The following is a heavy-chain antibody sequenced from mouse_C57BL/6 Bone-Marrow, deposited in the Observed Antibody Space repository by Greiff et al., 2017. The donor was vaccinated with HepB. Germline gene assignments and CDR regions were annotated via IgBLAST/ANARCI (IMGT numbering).Heavy chain of an antibody. CDR2: INPSSGYT. V-gene: IGHV1-7*01. D-gene: IGHD1-1*01. CDR3: AREGVYYGSSNEGFAY. J-gene: IGHJ3*01. Sequence: QVQLKQSGAELAKPGASVKLSCKASGYTFTSYWMHWVKQRPGQGLEWIGYINPSSGYTKYNQKFKDKATLTADKSSSTDYMQLSSLTYEDSAVYYCAREGVYYGSSNEGFAYWGQGTLVTVSA. CDR1: GYTFTSYW.